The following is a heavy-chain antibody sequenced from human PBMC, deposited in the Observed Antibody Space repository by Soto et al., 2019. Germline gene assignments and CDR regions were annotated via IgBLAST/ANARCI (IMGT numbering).Heavy chain of an antibody. Sequence: SETLSLTCTVSGGSISSYYWSWIRQPPGKGLEWIGYIYYSGSTNYNPSLKSRVTISVDTSKNQFSLKLSSVTAADTAVYYCARLVLLYFGETDSPDYWGQGTLVTVSS. CDR1: GGSISSYY. V-gene: IGHV4-59*08. CDR2: IYYSGST. D-gene: IGHD3-10*01. CDR3: ARLVLLYFGETDSPDY. J-gene: IGHJ4*02.